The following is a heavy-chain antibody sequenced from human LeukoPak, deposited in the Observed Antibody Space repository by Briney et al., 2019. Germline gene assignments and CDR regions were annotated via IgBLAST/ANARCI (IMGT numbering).Heavy chain of an antibody. D-gene: IGHD3-22*01. J-gene: IGHJ3*02. CDR3: ARDGGYLDAFDI. CDR2: IYSGGST. V-gene: IGHV3-53*01. Sequence: GGSLRLSCAASGFTVSSNYMSWVRQAPGKGLGWVSVIYSGGSTYYADSGRGRFAISRDNSKNTLYLQMNSLRAEDTAVYYCARDGGYLDAFDIWGQGTMVTVSS. CDR1: GFTVSSNY.